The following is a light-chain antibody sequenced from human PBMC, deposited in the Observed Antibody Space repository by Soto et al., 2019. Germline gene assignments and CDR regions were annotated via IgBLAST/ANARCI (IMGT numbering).Light chain of an antibody. CDR1: QSLLHSNGYNY. CDR2: LGS. J-gene: IGKJ3*01. Sequence: DIVMTQSPLSLPVTPGEPASISCRSSQSLLHSNGYNYLDWYLQKPGQSPQLLIYLGSNRASGVPDRFSGSGSGTDFTLKISRVEAEDVGVDYCMQALRTPPLFTFGPGTKVDIK. CDR3: MQALRTPPLFT. V-gene: IGKV2-28*01.